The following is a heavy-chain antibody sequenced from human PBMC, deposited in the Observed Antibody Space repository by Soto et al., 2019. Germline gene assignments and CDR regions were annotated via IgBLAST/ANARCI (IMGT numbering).Heavy chain of an antibody. CDR1: GFTFSSYA. J-gene: IGHJ4*02. CDR2: ISYDGSNK. V-gene: IGHV3-30-3*01. D-gene: IGHD6-13*01. Sequence: GGSLRLSCAASGFTFSSYAIHWVRQAPGKGLEWVAVISYDGSNKYYADSVKGRFTISRDNSKNTLYLQMNSLRAEDTAVYYCARDSSRAAAGTSGSYYWGQGTLVTVSS. CDR3: ARDSSRAAAGTSGSYY.